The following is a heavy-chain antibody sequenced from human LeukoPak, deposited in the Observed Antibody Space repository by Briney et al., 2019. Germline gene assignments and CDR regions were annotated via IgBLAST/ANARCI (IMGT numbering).Heavy chain of an antibody. Sequence: PSETLSLTCTVSGGSISSYYWSWIRQPPGKGLEWIGYIYYSGSTNYNPSLKSRVTISVDTSKNQFSLKLSSVTAADTAVYYCATNAGPAALDAIDIWGQGTIVIVSS. CDR2: IYYSGST. V-gene: IGHV4-59*01. CDR1: GGSISSYY. D-gene: IGHD2-2*01. J-gene: IGHJ3*02. CDR3: ATNAGPAALDAIDI.